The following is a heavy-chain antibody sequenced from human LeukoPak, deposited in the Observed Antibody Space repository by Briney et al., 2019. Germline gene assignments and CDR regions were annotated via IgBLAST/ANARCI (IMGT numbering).Heavy chain of an antibody. CDR3: ARSTAMVTMNYWYFDL. V-gene: IGHV1-2*04. D-gene: IGHD5-18*01. J-gene: IGHJ2*01. Sequence: GASVKVSCTASGYTFTGYYMHWVRQAPGQGLEWMGWINPNSGGTNYAQKFQGWVTMTRDTSISTAYMELSRLRSDDTAVYYCARSTAMVTMNYWYFDLWGRGTLVTVSS. CDR2: INPNSGGT. CDR1: GYTFTGYY.